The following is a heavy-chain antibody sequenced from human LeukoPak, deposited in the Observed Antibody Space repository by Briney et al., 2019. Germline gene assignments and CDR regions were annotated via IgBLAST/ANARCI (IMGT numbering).Heavy chain of an antibody. J-gene: IGHJ4*02. CDR3: AKDLSYYGSGIFDY. Sequence: GRSLRLSCAASGFTFDDYAMHWVRQAPGKGLEWVSGISWNSGSIGYADSVKGRFTISRDNAKNSLYLQMYSLRAEDTALYYCAKDLSYYGSGIFDYWGQGTLVTVSS. CDR2: ISWNSGSI. V-gene: IGHV3-9*01. D-gene: IGHD3-10*01. CDR1: GFTFDDYA.